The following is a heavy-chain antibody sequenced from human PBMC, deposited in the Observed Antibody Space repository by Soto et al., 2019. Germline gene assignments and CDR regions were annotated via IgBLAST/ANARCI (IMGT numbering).Heavy chain of an antibody. CDR2: ISYDGSNK. D-gene: IGHD5-12*01. V-gene: IGHV3-30*18. CDR3: AKDLDYPYCFDY. J-gene: IGHJ4*02. CDR1: GFTFSSYG. Sequence: QVQLVESGGGVVQPGRSLRLSCAASGFTFSSYGMHWVRQAPGKGLEWVAVISYDGSNKFYADSVMGRFTISRDNSKNTLYLQMNSLRAEDTAVYYCAKDLDYPYCFDYWGQGTLVTVSS.